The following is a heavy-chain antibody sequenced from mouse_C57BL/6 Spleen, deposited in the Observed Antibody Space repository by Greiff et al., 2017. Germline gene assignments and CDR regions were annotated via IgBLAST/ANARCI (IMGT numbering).Heavy chain of an antibody. Sequence: QVQLKESGPGILQSSQTLSLTCSFSGFSLSTSGMGVSWIRQPSGKGLEWLAHIYWDDDKRYNPSLKSRLTISKDTSRNQVFLKITSVDTADTATYYCARVITTVVEGYYFDYWGQGTTLTVSS. V-gene: IGHV8-12*01. CDR2: IYWDDDK. CDR1: GFSLSTSGMG. CDR3: ARVITTVVEGYYFDY. J-gene: IGHJ2*01. D-gene: IGHD1-1*01.